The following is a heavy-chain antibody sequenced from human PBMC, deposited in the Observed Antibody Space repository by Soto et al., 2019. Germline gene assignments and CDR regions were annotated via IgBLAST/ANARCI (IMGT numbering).Heavy chain of an antibody. J-gene: IGHJ4*02. CDR3: AREPSMYGAYWGTGGY. CDR1: GFTFSRYV. V-gene: IGHV3-33*01. D-gene: IGHD4-17*01. CDR2: IWYDGSNK. Sequence: QVHLVESGGGVVQPGRSLRLSCAASGFTFSRYVMHWVRQAPGKGLEWVAVIWYDGSNKYYADSVKGRFTISRDNSKNTLYLQMNSLRAEDTAVYYGAREPSMYGAYWGTGGYWGQGTLVTVSS.